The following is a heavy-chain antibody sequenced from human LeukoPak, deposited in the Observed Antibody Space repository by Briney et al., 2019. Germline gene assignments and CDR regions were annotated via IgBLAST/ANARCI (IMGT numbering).Heavy chain of an antibody. CDR2: TNTDGSTT. CDR1: GFAFSSFW. D-gene: IGHD2-2*01. J-gene: IGHJ4*02. Sequence: PGGSLRLSCAASGFAFSSFWMHWVRQAPGKGLVWVSHTNTDGSTTDYADSVRGRFTISRDNSKNTLYLQMNSLRAEDTAVYYCARGYCSSTSCPNGYWGQGTLVTVSS. V-gene: IGHV3-74*01. CDR3: ARGYCSSTSCPNGY.